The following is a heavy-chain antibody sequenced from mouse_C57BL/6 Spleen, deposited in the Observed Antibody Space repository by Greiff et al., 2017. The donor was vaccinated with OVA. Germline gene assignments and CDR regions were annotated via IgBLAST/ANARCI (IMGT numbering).Heavy chain of an antibody. CDR2: INPNNGGT. J-gene: IGHJ2*01. V-gene: IGHV1-18*01. CDR3: ARARQLRQASFDY. Sequence: VQLQQSGPELVKPGASVKIPCKASGYTFTDYNVDWVKQSHGKSLEWIGDINPNNGGTIYNQKFKGKATLTVDKSSSTAYMELRSLTSEDTAVYYCARARQLRQASFDYWGQGTTLTVSS. D-gene: IGHD3-2*02. CDR1: GYTFTDYN.